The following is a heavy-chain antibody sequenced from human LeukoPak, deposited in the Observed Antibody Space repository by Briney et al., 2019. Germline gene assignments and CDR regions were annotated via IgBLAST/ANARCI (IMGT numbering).Heavy chain of an antibody. CDR1: GYSMRSGYY. CDR2: IYHSGST. J-gene: IGHJ4*02. D-gene: IGHD5-18*01. Sequence: SETLSLTCAVSGYSMRSGYYWDWIRQPPGKGLKWIGSIYHSGSTYYNPSLKSRVTISVDTSKNQFSLNLSSVTAADTAVYYCASRSYSYGYNYWGQGNLVTVSS. V-gene: IGHV4-38-2*01. CDR3: ASRSYSYGYNY.